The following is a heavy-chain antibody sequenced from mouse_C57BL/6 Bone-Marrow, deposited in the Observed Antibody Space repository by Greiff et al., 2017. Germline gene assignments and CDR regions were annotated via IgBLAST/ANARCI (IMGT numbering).Heavy chain of an antibody. CDR2: ISSGGDYI. Sequence: DVMLVESGEGLVKPGGSLKLSCAASGFTFSSYAMSWVRQTPEKRLEWVAYISSGGDYIYYADTVKGRFTISRDNARNTLYLQMSSLKSEDTAMYYCTRADFSYYFDYWGQGTTLTVSS. CDR1: GFTFSSYA. CDR3: TRADFSYYFDY. V-gene: IGHV5-9-1*02. J-gene: IGHJ2*01.